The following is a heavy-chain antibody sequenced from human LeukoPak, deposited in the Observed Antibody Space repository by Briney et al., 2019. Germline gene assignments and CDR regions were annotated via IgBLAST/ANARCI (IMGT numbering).Heavy chain of an antibody. CDR2: ISDSGGRT. V-gene: IGHV3-23*01. Sequence: GGSLRLSCAASGFTFSSYDFSNYAMSWVRQAPGKGLEWVSAISDSGGRTYYADSVKGRFTISRDNSKNTLYLQMNSLRAGDTAVYYCARDGGDYYDSSGYPFHHWGQGTLVTVSS. J-gene: IGHJ1*01. D-gene: IGHD3-22*01. CDR3: ARDGGDYYDSSGYPFHH. CDR1: GFTFSSYDFSNYA.